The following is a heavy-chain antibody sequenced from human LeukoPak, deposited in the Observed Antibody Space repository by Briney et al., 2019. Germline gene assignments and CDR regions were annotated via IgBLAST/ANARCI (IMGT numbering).Heavy chain of an antibody. D-gene: IGHD1-26*01. Sequence: GASLLISSNGFGYIFTSYWITWVRQLPGKGLEWMGRIDPTDSYTTYSPSFQGHVTISVAKSISTAYLQWSSLKASDTARYYCARRTLVGANWNGWGRGTLVTVSS. CDR2: IDPTDSYT. CDR3: ARRTLVGANWNG. J-gene: IGHJ4*02. CDR1: GYIFTSYW. V-gene: IGHV5-10-1*01.